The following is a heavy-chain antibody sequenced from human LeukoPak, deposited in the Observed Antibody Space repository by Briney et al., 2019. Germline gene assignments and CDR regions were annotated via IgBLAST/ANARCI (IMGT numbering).Heavy chain of an antibody. CDR3: ARYGAGYSYGQ. V-gene: IGHV4-34*01. CDR2: INHSGST. J-gene: IGHJ4*02. D-gene: IGHD5-18*01. Sequence: PSETLSLTCAVYGGSFSGYYWSWIRQPPGKGLEWIGEINHSGSTNYNPSLKSRVTISVDTSKNQFSLKLSSVTAADTAVYYCARYGAGYSYGQWGQGTLVTVSS. CDR1: GGSFSGYY.